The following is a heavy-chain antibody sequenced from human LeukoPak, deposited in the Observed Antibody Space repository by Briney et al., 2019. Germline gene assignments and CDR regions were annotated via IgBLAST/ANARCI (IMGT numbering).Heavy chain of an antibody. V-gene: IGHV3-7*03. CDR1: GFTFSNFW. Sequence: GGSLRLSCTASGFTFSNFWMGWVRQAPGKGLEWVANIKQDETEKFYLGSVKGRFTISRDNAKNSVYLQMNSLRTEDTAVYYCARKTGVTGEAFDYWGQGTLVTVSS. J-gene: IGHJ4*02. CDR3: ARKTGVTGEAFDY. D-gene: IGHD7-27*01. CDR2: IKQDETEK.